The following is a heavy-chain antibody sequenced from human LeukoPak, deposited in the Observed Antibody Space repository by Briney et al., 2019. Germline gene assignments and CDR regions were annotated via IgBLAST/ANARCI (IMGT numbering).Heavy chain of an antibody. Sequence: PGGSLRLSCVASGFTFSTYWMTWVRQAPGKGLECVAIIKQDGSEKYYVDSVKGRFTMARDNAKNSLHLQMNILRAEDTAVYYCARGGSHDALDIWGQGTMATVSS. CDR2: IKQDGSEK. CDR1: GFTFSTYW. V-gene: IGHV3-7*01. J-gene: IGHJ3*02. CDR3: ARGGSHDALDI.